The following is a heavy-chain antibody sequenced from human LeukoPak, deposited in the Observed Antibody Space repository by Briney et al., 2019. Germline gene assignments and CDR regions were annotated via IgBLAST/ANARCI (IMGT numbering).Heavy chain of an antibody. CDR1: GFNFRFYI. V-gene: IGHV3-48*01. J-gene: IGHJ4*02. CDR3: ARVGSRYGPPNS. D-gene: IGHD5-18*01. CDR2: ISSDAKTV. Sequence: PGGSLRLSCAASGFNFRFYIMNWVRQAPGMGLEWISYISSDAKTVNYADSVKGRFTISRDNAKNSLYLQMNSLSADDTAVYYCARVGSRYGPPNSWGQGTLVTVSS.